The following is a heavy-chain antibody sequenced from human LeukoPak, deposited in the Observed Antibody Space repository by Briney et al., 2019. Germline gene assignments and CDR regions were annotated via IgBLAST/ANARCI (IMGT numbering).Heavy chain of an antibody. CDR1: GGSISSSSYY. V-gene: IGHV4-39*07. CDR2: IYYSGST. J-gene: IGHJ4*02. Sequence: SETLSLTCTVSGGSISSSSYYWGWIRQPPGKGLEWIGSIYYSGSTYYNPSLKSRVTISVDTSKNQFSLKLSSVTAADTAVYYCARPISSSWEYYFDYRGQGTLVTVSS. CDR3: ARPISSSWEYYFDY. D-gene: IGHD6-6*01.